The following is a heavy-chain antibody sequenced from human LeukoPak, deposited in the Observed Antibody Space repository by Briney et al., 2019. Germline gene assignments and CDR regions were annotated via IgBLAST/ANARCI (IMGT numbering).Heavy chain of an antibody. CDR2: IYPGDSDT. CDR1: GYSFTTYW. J-gene: IGHJ4*02. Sequence: GESLKISCRGSGYSFTTYWIAWVRQMPGKGLEWMGIIYPGDSDTRYSPSFQGQVTISADKSISTAYLQWSSLKASDTAMYYCARSKLTYYYDSSAYGEFDYWGQGTLVSVSS. D-gene: IGHD3-22*01. V-gene: IGHV5-51*01. CDR3: ARSKLTYYYDSSAYGEFDY.